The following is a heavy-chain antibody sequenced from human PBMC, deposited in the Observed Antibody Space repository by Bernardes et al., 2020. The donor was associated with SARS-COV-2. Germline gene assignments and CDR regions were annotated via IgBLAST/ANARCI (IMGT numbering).Heavy chain of an antibody. CDR1: GGSISSYY. D-gene: IGHD3-3*01. Sequence: SETLSLTCTVSGGSISSYYWSWIRQPAGKGLEWIGRIYTSGSTNYNPSLKSRVTMSVDTSKNQFSLKLSPVTAADTAVYYCARDGYDFWSGYHSYYYYYMDVWGKGTTVTVSS. CDR2: IYTSGST. J-gene: IGHJ6*03. V-gene: IGHV4-4*07. CDR3: ARDGYDFWSGYHSYYYYYMDV.